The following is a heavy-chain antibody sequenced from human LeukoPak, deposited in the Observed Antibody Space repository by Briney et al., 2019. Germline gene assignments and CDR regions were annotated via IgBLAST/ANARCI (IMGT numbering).Heavy chain of an antibody. CDR3: AKDRRGRLGELSLYPFDY. CDR1: GFTFSSYA. Sequence: PGGSLRLSCAASGFTFSSYAMSWVRQAPGKGLEWVSAISGSGGSTYYADSVKGRFTISRDNSKNTLYLQMNSLRAEDTAVYYCAKDRRGRLGELSLYPFDYWGQGTLVTVSS. V-gene: IGHV3-23*01. J-gene: IGHJ4*02. D-gene: IGHD3-16*02. CDR2: ISGSGGST.